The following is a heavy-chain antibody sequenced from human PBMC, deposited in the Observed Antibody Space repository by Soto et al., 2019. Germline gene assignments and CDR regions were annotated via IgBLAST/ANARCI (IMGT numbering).Heavy chain of an antibody. D-gene: IGHD3-3*01. CDR1: GFTVSSNY. Sequence: GGSLRLSCAASGFTVSSNYMSWVRQAPGKGLEWVSVIYSGGSTYYADSVKGRFTISRDNSKNTLYLQMNSLRAEDTAVYYCAREVLRFLEWLFQPPGDYYYGMDVWGQGTTVTVSS. CDR3: AREVLRFLEWLFQPPGDYYYGMDV. J-gene: IGHJ6*02. CDR2: IYSGGST. V-gene: IGHV3-53*01.